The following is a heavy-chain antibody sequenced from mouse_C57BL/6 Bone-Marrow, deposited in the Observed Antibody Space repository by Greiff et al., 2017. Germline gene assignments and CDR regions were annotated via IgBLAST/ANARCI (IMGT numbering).Heavy chain of an antibody. Sequence: QVQLQQSGAELVRPGASVTLSCKASGYTFTDYEMHWVKQTPVHGLEWIGAIDPETGGTAYNQKFKGKAILTADKSSSTAYMELRSLTSEDSAVYYCTRCPHSNYVPMDYLGQGTSVTVSS. J-gene: IGHJ4*01. CDR1: GYTFTDYE. CDR3: TRCPHSNYVPMDY. D-gene: IGHD2-5*01. CDR2: IDPETGGT. V-gene: IGHV1-15*01.